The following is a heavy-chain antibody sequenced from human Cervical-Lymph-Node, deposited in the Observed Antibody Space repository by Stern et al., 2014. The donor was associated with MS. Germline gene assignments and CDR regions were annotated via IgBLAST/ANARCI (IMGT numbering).Heavy chain of an antibody. CDR2: IYPGDSDT. CDR1: GYSFTSYW. Sequence: EVQLEESGAEVKKPGESLKISCKGSGYSFTSYWIGWVRQMPGKGLEWMGIIYPGDSDTRYSPSFQGQVTISADKSISTAYLQWSSLKASDTAMYYCARHEDCSSTSCSGFDPWGQGTLVTVSS. D-gene: IGHD2-2*01. V-gene: IGHV5-51*01. CDR3: ARHEDCSSTSCSGFDP. J-gene: IGHJ5*02.